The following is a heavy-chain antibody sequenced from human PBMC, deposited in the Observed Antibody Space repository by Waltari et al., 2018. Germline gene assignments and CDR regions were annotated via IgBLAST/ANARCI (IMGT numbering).Heavy chain of an antibody. CDR2: IYYSGST. J-gene: IGHJ5*02. V-gene: IGHV4-39*07. CDR1: GGSISSSSYY. D-gene: IGHD4-17*01. Sequence: QLQLQESGPGLVKPSETLSLTCTVSGGSISSSSYYWGWIRQPPGKGLEWIGSIYYSGSTSYNPSLKSRVTISVDTSKNQFSLKLSSVTAADTAVYYCARGGGDYELDWFDPWGQGTLVTVSS. CDR3: ARGGGDYELDWFDP.